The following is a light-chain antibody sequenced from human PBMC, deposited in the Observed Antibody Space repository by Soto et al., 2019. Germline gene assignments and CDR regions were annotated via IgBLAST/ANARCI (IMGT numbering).Light chain of an antibody. CDR3: LQTKQLPLT. CDR1: HSLLHSDGKTY. V-gene: IGKV2D-29*01. CDR2: EVS. Sequence: DILMTQTPLSLSVTPGQPPSISCNSSHSLLHSDGKTYLYWYLQKPGQPPQLLMYEVSNRFSGVPERFSGSGSGTDFTLEISRVEAEDVGLYSCLQTKQLPLTFGHGTKVDIK. J-gene: IGKJ1*01.